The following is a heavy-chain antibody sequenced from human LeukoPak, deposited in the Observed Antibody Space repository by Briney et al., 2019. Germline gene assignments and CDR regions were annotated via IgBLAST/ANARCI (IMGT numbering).Heavy chain of an antibody. J-gene: IGHJ5*02. D-gene: IGHD3-9*01. CDR2: ISAYNGNT. CDR3: ARRTTYYDILTGYYTDWFDP. Sequence: EASXXVSCKASGYTFTSYGISWVRQAPGQGLEWMGWISAYNGNTNYAQKLQGRVTITTDTSTRTAYMEMRSLRSDDTAVYYCARRTTYYDILTGYYTDWFDPWGQGTLVTVSS. V-gene: IGHV1-18*01. CDR1: GYTFTSYG.